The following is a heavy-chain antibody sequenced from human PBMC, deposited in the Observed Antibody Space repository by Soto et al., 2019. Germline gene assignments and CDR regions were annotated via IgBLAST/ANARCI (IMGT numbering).Heavy chain of an antibody. CDR3: ARDRGEYFDTVVVVAATYYYYGMDV. J-gene: IGHJ6*02. Sequence: QVQLVQSGAEVKKPGSSVKVSCKASGGTFSSYANSWVRQAPGQGLEWMGGIIPIFGTANYAQKFQGRVTITADESTSTAYMELSSLRSEDTAVYYCARDRGEYFDTVVVVAATYYYYGMDVWGQGTTVTVSS. D-gene: IGHD2-15*01. CDR1: GGTFSSYA. V-gene: IGHV1-69*01. CDR2: IIPIFGTA.